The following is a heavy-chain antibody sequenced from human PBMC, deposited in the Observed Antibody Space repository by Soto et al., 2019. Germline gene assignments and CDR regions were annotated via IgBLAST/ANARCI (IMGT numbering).Heavy chain of an antibody. CDR2: INNDGSST. CDR1: GFTFSSFW. V-gene: IGHV3-74*01. D-gene: IGHD2-21*01. Sequence: EVQLVESGGGLVQPGGSLRLSCAASGFTFSSFWMHWVRQAPGKGLVWVSRINNDGSSTAYADSVKSRFTISRDNAKSTLYLQVTSLRAEDTAVYYCARDPLIGNTDYGLDVWGQGTTVTVSS. J-gene: IGHJ6*02. CDR3: ARDPLIGNTDYGLDV.